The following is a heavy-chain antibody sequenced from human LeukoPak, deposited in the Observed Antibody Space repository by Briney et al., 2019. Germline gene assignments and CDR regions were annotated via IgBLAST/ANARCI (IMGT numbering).Heavy chain of an antibody. Sequence: ASVKVSCKASGYTFTSYGISWVRQAPGQGFEWMGWISAYNGNTNYAQKLQGRVTMTTDTSTSTAYMELRSLRSDDTAVYYCARVENYDFWSGFHAFDPWGQGTLVTVSS. CDR3: ARVENYDFWSGFHAFDP. J-gene: IGHJ5*02. D-gene: IGHD3-3*01. V-gene: IGHV1-18*01. CDR1: GYTFTSYG. CDR2: ISAYNGNT.